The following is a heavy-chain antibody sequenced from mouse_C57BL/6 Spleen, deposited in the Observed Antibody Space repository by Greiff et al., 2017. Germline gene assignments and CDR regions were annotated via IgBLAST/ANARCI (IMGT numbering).Heavy chain of an antibody. V-gene: IGHV1-55*01. CDR2: IYPGSGST. J-gene: IGHJ2*01. D-gene: IGHD3-2*02. CDR1: GYTFTSYW. Sequence: QVQLQQPGAELVKPGASVKLSCKASGYTFTSYWITWVKQRPGQGLEWIGEIYPGSGSTNYNEKFKSKATLTVDTSSSTAYMQLSSLTSEDSAVYYCAREGTAQALDYWGQGTTLTVSS. CDR3: AREGTAQALDY.